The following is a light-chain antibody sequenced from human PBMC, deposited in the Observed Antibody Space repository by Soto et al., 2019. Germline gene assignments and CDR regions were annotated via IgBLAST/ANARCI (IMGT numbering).Light chain of an antibody. CDR3: QSYDSSQSGSEVV. CDR1: SSNIGAGYD. Sequence: QSVLTQPPSVSGAPGQRVTISCTGSSSNIGAGYDVHWYQQLPGTAPKLLIYGNSNRPSGVPDRFSGSKSGTSASLAITGLQAEDEADYYCQSYDSSQSGSEVVFGGGTKVTVL. V-gene: IGLV1-40*01. CDR2: GNS. J-gene: IGLJ2*01.